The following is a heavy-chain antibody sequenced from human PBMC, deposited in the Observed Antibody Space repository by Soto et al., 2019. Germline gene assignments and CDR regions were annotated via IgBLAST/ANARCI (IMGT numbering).Heavy chain of an antibody. CDR3: ARGIYDTSVGTAFDI. CDR2: TYYRSRWYH. CDR1: GSSVSSGSLV. J-gene: IGHJ3*02. D-gene: IGHD1-1*01. Sequence: SQTLSVTCAFSGSSVSSGSLVCNWITLSPSRGLEWLGRTYYRSRWYHEYVVFLQSRISINPDTSKNHYTLKLNSVTPEDTAVYYCARGIYDTSVGTAFDIWGKGKKVTVS. V-gene: IGHV6-1*01.